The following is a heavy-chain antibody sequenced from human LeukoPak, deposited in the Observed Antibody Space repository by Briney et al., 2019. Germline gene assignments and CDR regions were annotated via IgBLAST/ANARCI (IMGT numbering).Heavy chain of an antibody. CDR3: ARGRSGSSVDY. V-gene: IGHV4-39*01. CDR1: GGSFSSSSYY. J-gene: IGHJ4*02. CDR2: IYYTGRT. Sequence: SETLSLTCAVYGGSFSSSSYYWGWIRQPPGKGLDWIGSIYYTGRTYYNPSLKSRVTISVDTSKNEFSLKVTSVTAAETAVYYCARGRSGSSVDYWGQGILVTVSS. D-gene: IGHD1-26*01.